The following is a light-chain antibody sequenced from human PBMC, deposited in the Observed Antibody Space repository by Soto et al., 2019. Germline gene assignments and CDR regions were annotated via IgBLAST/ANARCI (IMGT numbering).Light chain of an antibody. Sequence: DIQMTQSPSSLSASVGDRVTITCRASQSISSYLNWYQQKPGKPPKLLIYAASSLQSGVPSRFSGGGSGTDFTLTISSLQPEDFATYYCQQSYSTLTFGPGTKVDIK. CDR2: AAS. J-gene: IGKJ3*01. CDR1: QSISSY. CDR3: QQSYSTLT. V-gene: IGKV1-39*01.